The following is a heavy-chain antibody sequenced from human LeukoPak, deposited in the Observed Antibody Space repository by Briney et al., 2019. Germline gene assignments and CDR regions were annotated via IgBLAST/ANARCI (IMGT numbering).Heavy chain of an antibody. CDR2: ISSSGSTT. CDR1: GFTFSSYE. J-gene: IGHJ4*02. Sequence: PGGSLRLSCAASGFTFSSYEMNWVRQAPGKGLEWVSYISSSGSTTYYADSVKGRFTISRDNAKNSLYLQMNSLRAEDTAVYYCARVRREYCSGGSCYSSLYYFDYWGQGTLVTVSS. D-gene: IGHD2-15*01. CDR3: ARVRREYCSGGSCYSSLYYFDY. V-gene: IGHV3-48*03.